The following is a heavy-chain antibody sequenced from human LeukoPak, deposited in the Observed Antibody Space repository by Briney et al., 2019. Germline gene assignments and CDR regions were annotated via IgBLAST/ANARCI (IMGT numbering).Heavy chain of an antibody. D-gene: IGHD1-7*01. J-gene: IGHJ3*02. V-gene: IGHV1-58*02. CDR2: IVVGSGNT. CDR3: AASVIGITGTVDAFDI. Sequence: GASVKVSCKASGFTFTSSAMQWVRQARGQRLEWIGWIVVGSGNTNYAQKFQERVTITRDMTTSTAYMELSSLRSEDTAVYYCAASVIGITGTVDAFDIWGQGTMVTVSS. CDR1: GFTFTSSA.